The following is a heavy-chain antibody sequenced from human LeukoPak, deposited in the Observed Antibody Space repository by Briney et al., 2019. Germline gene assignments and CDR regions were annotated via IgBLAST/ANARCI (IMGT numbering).Heavy chain of an antibody. Sequence: ASVKVSCKVSGYTLTELSMHWVRQAPGKGLEWMGGFDPEDGETIYAQKFQGRVTMTEDTSTDTAYMELSSLRSEDTAVYYCATDADSSCWCPSCKDWYFDLWGRSTLVTVSS. J-gene: IGHJ2*01. CDR3: ATDADSSCWCPSCKDWYFDL. CDR1: GYTLTELS. CDR2: FDPEDGET. V-gene: IGHV1-24*01. D-gene: IGHD6-19*01.